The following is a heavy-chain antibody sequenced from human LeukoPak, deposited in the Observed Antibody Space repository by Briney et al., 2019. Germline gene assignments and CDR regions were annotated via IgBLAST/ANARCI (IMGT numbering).Heavy chain of an antibody. D-gene: IGHD6-13*01. V-gene: IGHV1-24*01. CDR1: GYTLTELS. CDR2: FDPEDGET. J-gene: IGHJ4*02. CDR3: ARASSSSWYSY. Sequence: ASVKVSCKVSGYTLTELSMHWVRQAPGKGLEWMGGFDPEDGETIYAQKFQGRVTITADEPTRTAYMELTYVRSDDTAVYYCARASSSSWYSYWGQGTLVTVSS.